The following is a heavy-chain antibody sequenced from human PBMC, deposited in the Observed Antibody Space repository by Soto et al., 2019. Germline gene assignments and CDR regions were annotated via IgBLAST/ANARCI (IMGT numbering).Heavy chain of an antibody. CDR3: ARDGGAY. CDR2: ISYDATNK. J-gene: IGHJ4*02. D-gene: IGHD3-16*01. Sequence: QVQLVESGGGVVQPGTSLRLSCAASGFTFRTYAMHWVSQAPGKGLEWLAVISYDATNKYYADSVKGRFTISRDNSKNTLYLQMNTLRAEDTALYHCARDGGAYWGQGTPVIVSS. V-gene: IGHV3-30-3*01. CDR1: GFTFRTYA.